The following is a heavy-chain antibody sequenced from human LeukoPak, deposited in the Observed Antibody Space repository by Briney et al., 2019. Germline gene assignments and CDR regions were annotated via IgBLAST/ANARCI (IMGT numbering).Heavy chain of an antibody. J-gene: IGHJ3*02. V-gene: IGHV3-23*01. D-gene: IGHD4-17*01. CDR1: GITASSYA. CDR3: AKDPNGDYIGAFDM. CDR2: ISGSGDRT. Sequence: PGGSLRLSCAASGITASSYAMTWVRQAPGKGLGWVSSISGSGDRTMYADSVKGRFTISRDNFKNTLYLQMNSLRAEDTALYHCAKDPNGDYIGAFDMWGQGTMVTVSS.